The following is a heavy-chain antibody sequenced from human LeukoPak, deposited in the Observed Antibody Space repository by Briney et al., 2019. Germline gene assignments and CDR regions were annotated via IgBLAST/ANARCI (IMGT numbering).Heavy chain of an antibody. J-gene: IGHJ4*02. CDR3: AAGQYSGSYGFGDY. CDR1: GYTFTSYA. V-gene: IGHV1-3*01. CDR2: INAGNGST. Sequence: ASVKVSCKASGYTFTSYAMHWVRQAPGQRLEWMGWINAGNGSTKYSQKFQGRVTITRDTSASTAYMELSSLRSEDTAVYYCAAGQYSGSYGFGDYWGQGTLVTVSS. D-gene: IGHD1-26*01.